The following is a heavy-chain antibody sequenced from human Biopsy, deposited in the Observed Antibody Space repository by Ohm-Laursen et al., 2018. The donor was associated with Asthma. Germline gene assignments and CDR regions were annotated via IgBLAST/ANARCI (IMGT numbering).Heavy chain of an antibody. Sequence: SQTLSLTCSLSSGSGGYMRSGNYYWGWIRQSPGKGLEWIGSIYYSGRTYYSPSLESRVTISADTSKNHFSLKVTSVTAADTAVYYCARAVSSSSYWYFDLWGRGDLVTVSS. CDR1: SGSGGYMRSGNYY. V-gene: IGHV4-39*02. CDR2: IYYSGRT. CDR3: ARAVSSSSYWYFDL. D-gene: IGHD6-6*01. J-gene: IGHJ2*01.